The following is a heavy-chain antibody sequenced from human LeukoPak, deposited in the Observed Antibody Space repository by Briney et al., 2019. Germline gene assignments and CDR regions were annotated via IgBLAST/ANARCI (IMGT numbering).Heavy chain of an antibody. CDR2: ISGSGGST. CDR1: GFTFSSYA. Sequence: PGGPLRLSCAASGFTFSSYAMTWVRQAPGKGLEWVSGISGSGGSTYYADSVKGRFTISRDNSKNTLYLQMNSLRAEDTAVYYCARDLGESSSLILDYWGQGTLVTVSS. D-gene: IGHD6-6*01. V-gene: IGHV3-23*01. J-gene: IGHJ4*02. CDR3: ARDLGESSSLILDY.